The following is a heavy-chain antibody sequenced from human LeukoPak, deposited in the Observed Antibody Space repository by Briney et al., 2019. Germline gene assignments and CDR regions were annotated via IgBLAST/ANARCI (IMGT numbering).Heavy chain of an antibody. J-gene: IGHJ6*03. CDR3: AKGAYYYYMDV. D-gene: IGHD3-16*01. CDR1: GFTFSSYA. V-gene: IGHV3-30*14. Sequence: GGSLRLSCAASGFTFSSYAMHWVRQAPGKGLEWVAVISYDGSNKYYADSVKGRFTISRDNSKNTLYLQMGSLRAEDMAVYYCAKGAYYYYMDVWGKGTTVTVSS. CDR2: ISYDGSNK.